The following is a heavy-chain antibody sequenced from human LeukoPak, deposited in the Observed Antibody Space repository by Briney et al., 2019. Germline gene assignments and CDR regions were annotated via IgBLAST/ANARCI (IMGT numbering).Heavy chain of an antibody. CDR2: ISYDGSNK. Sequence: GGSLRLSCAASGFTFSSYGMPWVRQAPGKGLEWVSVISYDGSNKYYADSVKGRFTISRDNSKNTLYLQMNSLRAEDTAVYYCAKDMGGRGHYDILTGYYLYYYYGMDVWGQGTTVTVSS. CDR3: AKDMGGRGHYDILTGYYLYYYYGMDV. D-gene: IGHD3-9*01. J-gene: IGHJ6*02. V-gene: IGHV3-30*18. CDR1: GFTFSSYG.